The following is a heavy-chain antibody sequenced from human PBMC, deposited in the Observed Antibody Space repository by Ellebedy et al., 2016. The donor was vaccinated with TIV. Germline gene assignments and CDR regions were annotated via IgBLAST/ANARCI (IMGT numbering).Heavy chain of an antibody. CDR3: ARSTVRGKYYFDY. J-gene: IGHJ4*02. CDR1: GYTFTSYY. CDR2: INPSGGST. V-gene: IGHV1-46*01. Sequence: AASVQVSCKASGYTFTSYYMHWVRQAPGLGLEWMGIINPSGGSTSYAQKFQGRITVTRHTSTSTLYMELSSLRSEDTAVYYCARSTVRGKYYFDYWGQGTLVTVSS. D-gene: IGHD3-10*01.